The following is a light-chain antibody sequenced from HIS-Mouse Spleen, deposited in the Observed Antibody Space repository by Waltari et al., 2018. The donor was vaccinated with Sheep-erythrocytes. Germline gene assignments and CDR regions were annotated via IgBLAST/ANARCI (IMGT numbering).Light chain of an antibody. V-gene: IGLV2-14*02. CDR1: SSDVGRYNL. J-gene: IGLJ1*01. CDR2: EGS. Sequence: QSALTQPASVSGSPGQSITLSCTGTSSDVGRYNLVSWYQQHPGKAPKPMIYEGSKRPSGVSNRFSGSKSGNTASLTISGLQAEDEADYYCCSYAGSYNHVFATGTKVTVL. CDR3: CSYAGSYNHV.